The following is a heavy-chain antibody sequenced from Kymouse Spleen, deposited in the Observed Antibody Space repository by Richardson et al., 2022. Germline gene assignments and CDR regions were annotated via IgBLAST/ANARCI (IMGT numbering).Heavy chain of an antibody. CDR3: AKDLELFSFDY. CDR2: ISYDGSNK. D-gene: IGHD1-1*01,IGHD1-20*01,IGHD1-7*01. J-gene: IGHJ4*02. Sequence: QVQLVESGGGVVQPGRSLRLSCAASGFTFSSYGMHWVRQAPGKGLEWVAVISYDGSNKYYADSVKGRFTISRDNSKNTLYLQMNSLRAEDTAVYYCAKDLELFSFDYWGQGTLVTVSS. V-gene: IGHV3-30*18. CDR1: GFTFSSYG.